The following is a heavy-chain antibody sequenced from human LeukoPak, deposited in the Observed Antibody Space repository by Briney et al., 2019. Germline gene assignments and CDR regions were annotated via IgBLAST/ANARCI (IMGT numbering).Heavy chain of an antibody. V-gene: IGHV1-46*01. D-gene: IGHD3-16*01. Sequence: ASVKVSCKASVYTFTSYYMHWVRQAPGQGLEWMGIINPSGGSTSYAESFQGRLTLTRDLPTSTDYMELSSLRSDDTAVYFCARDTSEGDYAWWFDPWGQGTLVTVAS. CDR3: ARDTSEGDYAWWFDP. CDR2: INPSGGST. J-gene: IGHJ5*02. CDR1: VYTFTSYY.